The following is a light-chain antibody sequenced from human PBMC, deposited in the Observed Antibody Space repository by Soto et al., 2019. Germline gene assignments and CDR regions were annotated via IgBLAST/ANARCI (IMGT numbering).Light chain of an antibody. CDR1: QSVLYSSSNRNY. CDR3: QQYYDSPWT. J-gene: IGKJ1*01. V-gene: IGKV4-1*01. CDR2: WAS. Sequence: DIMMTQSPDSLSVSLGERATINCKSSQSVLYSSSNRNYLAWYQQKPRQPPKLLIYWASTRESGVPSRFSGSGSGTDFTLTISSLQAEDMAVYYCQQYYDSPWTFGQGTKV.